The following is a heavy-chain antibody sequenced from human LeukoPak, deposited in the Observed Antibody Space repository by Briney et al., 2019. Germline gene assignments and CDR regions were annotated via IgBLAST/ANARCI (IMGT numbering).Heavy chain of an antibody. V-gene: IGHV1-46*01. Sequence: ASVKVSCKASGYTFTSYYMHWVRQAPGQGLEWMGIINPSGSGTSYAQKFQGRVTMTRDMSTSTVYMELSSLRSEDTALYYCATKTPNLYSGSYSPYDAFDIWGQGTMVTVSS. CDR3: ATKTPNLYSGSYSPYDAFDI. D-gene: IGHD1-26*01. CDR2: INPSGSGT. J-gene: IGHJ3*02. CDR1: GYTFTSYY.